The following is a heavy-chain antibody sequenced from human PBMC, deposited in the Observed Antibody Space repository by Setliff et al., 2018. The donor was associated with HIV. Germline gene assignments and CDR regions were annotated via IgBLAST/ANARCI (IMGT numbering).Heavy chain of an antibody. D-gene: IGHD3-10*01. J-gene: IGHJ6*03. CDR2: ISSGGNT. V-gene: IGHV4-39*01. CDR3: ARQVRGLLPLYYMDV. Sequence: PSETLSLTCTVSGVSITSTNFYWGWIRQPPGKGLEWIGSISSGGNTYYNTSLKSRVTMSIDTSNNQFSLKLSSVTAADTAVYYCARQVRGLLPLYYMDVWGKGTTVTVSS. CDR1: GVSITSTNFY.